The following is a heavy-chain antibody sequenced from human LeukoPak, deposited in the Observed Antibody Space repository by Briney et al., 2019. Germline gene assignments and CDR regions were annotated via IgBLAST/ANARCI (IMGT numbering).Heavy chain of an antibody. Sequence: SETLSLTCTVSGGSISSYYWSWIRQPPGKGLGWIGYIYYSGSTNYNPSLKSRVTISVDTSKNQFSLKLSSVTAADTAVYYCARESECGGDCYSGAFDIWGQGTMVTVSS. CDR3: ARESECGGDCYSGAFDI. CDR1: GGSISSYY. V-gene: IGHV4-59*01. J-gene: IGHJ3*02. D-gene: IGHD2-21*02. CDR2: IYYSGST.